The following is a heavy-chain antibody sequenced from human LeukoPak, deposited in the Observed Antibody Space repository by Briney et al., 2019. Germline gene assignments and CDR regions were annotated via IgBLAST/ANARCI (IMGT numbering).Heavy chain of an antibody. CDR1: GYTFTGYY. J-gene: IGHJ4*02. V-gene: IGHV1-2*02. Sequence: GASVKVSCTASGYTFTGYYMHWVRQAPGQGLEWMGWINPNSGGTNYAQKFQGRVTMTRDTSISTAYMELSRLRSDDTAVYYCATAFTVAHCLDYWGQGTLVTVSS. CDR2: INPNSGGT. CDR3: ATAFTVAHCLDY. D-gene: IGHD6-19*01.